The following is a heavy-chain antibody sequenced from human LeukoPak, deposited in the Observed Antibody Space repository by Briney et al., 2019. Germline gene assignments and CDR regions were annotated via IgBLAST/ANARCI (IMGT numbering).Heavy chain of an antibody. CDR2: ISGSGSST. D-gene: IGHD1-14*01. V-gene: IGHV3-23*01. Sequence: PGGSLRLSCAASGFTFGDYGINWVRQAPGKGLEWLSIISGSGSSTFYADSVKGRFTISRDNSKNTLYLQLNSLRAEDTAVYFCAKFRKPMALLDAFDMWGQGTMVTVSS. J-gene: IGHJ3*02. CDR1: GFTFGDYG. CDR3: AKFRKPMALLDAFDM.